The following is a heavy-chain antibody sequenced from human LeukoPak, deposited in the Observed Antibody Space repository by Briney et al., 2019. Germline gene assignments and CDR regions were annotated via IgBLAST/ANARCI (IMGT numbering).Heavy chain of an antibody. D-gene: IGHD3-3*01. V-gene: IGHV4-59*01. CDR3: ASFWSGYAQGPRYYYMDV. Sequence: SETLSLTCTVSGGSISSYYWSWIRQPPGKGLEWIGYIYYSGSTNYNPSLKSRVTISVDTSKNQFSLKLSSVTAADTAVYYCASFWSGYAQGPRYYYMDVWGKGTTVTVSS. CDR1: GGSISSYY. J-gene: IGHJ6*03. CDR2: IYYSGST.